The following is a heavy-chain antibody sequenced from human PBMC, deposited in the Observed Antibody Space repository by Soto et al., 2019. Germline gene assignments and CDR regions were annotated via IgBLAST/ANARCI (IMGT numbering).Heavy chain of an antibody. V-gene: IGHV4-31*03. D-gene: IGHD3-9*01. CDR1: GGSISSGGYY. CDR3: ARSEPYYDILTGYPRGRYYYGLDV. J-gene: IGHJ6*02. Sequence: PSETLSLTCTVSGGSISSGGYYWSWIRQHPGKGLEWSGYIYYSGSTYYNPSLKSRVTISVDTSKNQFSLKLSSVTAADTAVYYCARSEPYYDILTGYPRGRYYYGLDVWGQGTTVTVSS. CDR2: IYYSGST.